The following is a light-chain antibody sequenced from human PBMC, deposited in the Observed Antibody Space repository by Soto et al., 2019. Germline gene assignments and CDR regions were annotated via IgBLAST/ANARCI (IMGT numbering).Light chain of an antibody. CDR2: DVS. Sequence: QSALTQPASVSGSPGQSITISCTGTSSDVGGYNYVSWYQQHPGKAPKLMIYDVSNRPSGVSNRLSGSKSGNTDSLTISGLQAEDEADYYCSSYTSSSTYVVFGGGTKLTGL. V-gene: IGLV2-14*01. CDR1: SSDVGGYNY. CDR3: SSYTSSSTYVV. J-gene: IGLJ2*01.